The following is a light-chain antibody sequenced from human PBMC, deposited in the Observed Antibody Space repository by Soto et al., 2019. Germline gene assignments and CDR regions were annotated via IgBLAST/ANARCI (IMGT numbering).Light chain of an antibody. J-gene: IGKJ2*01. CDR3: QQYGRTPYT. V-gene: IGKV3-20*01. CDR2: GAS. Sequence: EIVLTQSPGTLSLSPGERATLTCRASQSVSSSYLAWYQHKPGQAPRLLIYGASSMATGIPDRFSGSGSGTDFTLTISRLEPEDFAVYYCQQYGRTPYTFGQGTKLEIK. CDR1: QSVSSSY.